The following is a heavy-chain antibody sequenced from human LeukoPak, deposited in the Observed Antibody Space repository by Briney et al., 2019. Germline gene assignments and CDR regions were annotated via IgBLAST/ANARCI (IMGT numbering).Heavy chain of an antibody. CDR2: IWYGGTNR. CDR3: AKDQDYDSSGDPLFDY. V-gene: IGHV3-30*02. J-gene: IGHJ4*02. Sequence: GGSLRLSCAASGFIFSNYGFHWVRQAPGKGLEWVAVIWYGGTNRYYADSVKGRFTISRDNSKNTLYLEMNSLRAEDTAVYYCAKDQDYDSSGDPLFDYWGQGTLVTVSS. D-gene: IGHD3-22*01. CDR1: GFIFSNYG.